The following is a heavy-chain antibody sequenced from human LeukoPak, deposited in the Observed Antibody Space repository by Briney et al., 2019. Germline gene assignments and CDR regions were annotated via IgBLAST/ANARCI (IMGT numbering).Heavy chain of an antibody. J-gene: IGHJ4*02. V-gene: IGHV3-7*01. CDR1: GFTFSSYW. D-gene: IGHD6-19*01. CDR3: ASSGSSGWYRGNFDY. CDR2: IKQDGSEK. Sequence: GGSLRLSCAASGFTFSSYWMSWVRQAPGKGLEWVANIKQDGSEKYYVDSVKGRFTISRDNAKNSLYLQMNSLRAEDTAVYYCASSGSSGWYRGNFDYWGQGTRVTVSS.